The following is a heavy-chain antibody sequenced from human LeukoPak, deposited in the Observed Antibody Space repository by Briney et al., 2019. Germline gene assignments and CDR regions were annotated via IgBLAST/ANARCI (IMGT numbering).Heavy chain of an antibody. CDR1: GYTFTGYY. CDR3: ARARSTWAYFDY. J-gene: IGHJ4*02. V-gene: IGHV1-2*02. Sequence: ASVKVSCKASGYTFTGYYMHWVRQAPGQGLEWMGCINPNSGGTKYAQKFQGRVTMTRDTSISTAYMELSRLRSDDTAVYYCARARSTWAYFDYWSQGTLVTVSS. D-gene: IGHD1-26*01. CDR2: INPNSGGT.